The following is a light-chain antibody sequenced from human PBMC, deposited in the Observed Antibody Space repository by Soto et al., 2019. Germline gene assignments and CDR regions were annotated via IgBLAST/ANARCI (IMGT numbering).Light chain of an antibody. V-gene: IGKV3-20*01. Sequence: EIVLTQSPGTLSLSPGERATLSCRASQSVSSSYLAWYQQKPGQAPRLLIYGASSRATGIPDRFSGSGSGTDFTLTISRMETQDSALYSCQQYRSPPWTFGQGTKVDI. CDR2: GAS. J-gene: IGKJ1*01. CDR3: QQYRSPPWT. CDR1: QSVSSSY.